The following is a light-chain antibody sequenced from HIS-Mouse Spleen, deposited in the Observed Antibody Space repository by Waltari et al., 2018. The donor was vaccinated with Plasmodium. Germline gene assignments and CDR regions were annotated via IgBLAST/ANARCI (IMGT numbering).Light chain of an antibody. CDR3: YSTDSSGNHRV. CDR1: ALTKKY. J-gene: IGLJ3*02. CDR2: EDS. Sequence: SYELTQPPSVSVSPGQTARITCSGDALTKKYAYWYQQKSGQAPVLVIYEDSKRPSGTPVRFSGASSGTMATLTISGAQVEDEADYYCYSTDSSGNHRVFGGGTKLTVL. V-gene: IGLV3-10*01.